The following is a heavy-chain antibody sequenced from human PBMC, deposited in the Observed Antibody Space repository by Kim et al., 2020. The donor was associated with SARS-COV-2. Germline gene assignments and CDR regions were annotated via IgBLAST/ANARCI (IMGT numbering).Heavy chain of an antibody. J-gene: IGHJ5*02. V-gene: IGHV1-3*01. CDR3: ARDGYIVATNWFDP. CDR2: INAGNGNT. D-gene: IGHD5-12*01. Sequence: ASVKVSCKASGYTFTSYAMHWVRQAPGQRPEWMGWINAGNGNTKYSQKFQGRVTITRDTSASTAYMELSSLRSEDTAVYYCARDGYIVATNWFDPWGQGTLVTVSS. CDR1: GYTFTSYA.